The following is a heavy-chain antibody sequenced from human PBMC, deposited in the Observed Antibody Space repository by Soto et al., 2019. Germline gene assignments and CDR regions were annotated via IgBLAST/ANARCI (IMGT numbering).Heavy chain of an antibody. D-gene: IGHD5-18*01. CDR1: GYTLTELS. J-gene: IGHJ5*02. V-gene: IGHV1-24*01. Sequence: ASVKVSCKVSGYTLTELSMHWVLQAPGKGLEWMGGFDPEDGETIYAQKFQGRVTMTEDTTTDTAYMELSSLRSEDTAVYYCATDRAFRYSYGSSWFDPWGQGTLVTVSS. CDR3: ATDRAFRYSYGSSWFDP. CDR2: FDPEDGET.